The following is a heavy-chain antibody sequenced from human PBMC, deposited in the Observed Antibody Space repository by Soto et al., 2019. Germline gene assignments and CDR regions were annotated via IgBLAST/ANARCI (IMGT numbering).Heavy chain of an antibody. CDR1: GFTFSSYA. CDR3: ARPHRLLPPWYYFDC. CDR2: ISYDGSNK. J-gene: IGHJ4*02. Sequence: QVQLVESGGGVVQPGRSLRLSCAASGFTFSSYAMHWVRQAPGKGLEWVAVISYDGSNKYYADSVKGRFTISRDNSKNLLYLQMNSLRAEDTAVYYCARPHRLLPPWYYFDCWGQGTLVTVSS. V-gene: IGHV3-30-3*01.